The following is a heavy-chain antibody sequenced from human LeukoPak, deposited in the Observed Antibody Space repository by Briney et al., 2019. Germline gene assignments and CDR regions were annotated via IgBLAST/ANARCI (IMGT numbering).Heavy chain of an antibody. D-gene: IGHD1-26*01. Sequence: ASVKVSCKGSGYTFTGYYMHWVRQAPGQGLEWMGWINPNSGGTNYAQKFQGRVTMTRDTSISTAYMELSRLRSDDTAVYYCARDVYSGSYYGAFDIWGQGTMVTVSS. J-gene: IGHJ3*02. CDR1: GYTFTGYY. V-gene: IGHV1-2*02. CDR2: INPNSGGT. CDR3: ARDVYSGSYYGAFDI.